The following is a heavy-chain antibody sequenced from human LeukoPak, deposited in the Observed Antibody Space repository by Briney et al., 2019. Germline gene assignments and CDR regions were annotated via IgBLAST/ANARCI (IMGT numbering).Heavy chain of an antibody. D-gene: IGHD6-13*01. J-gene: IGHJ4*02. CDR1: GYAFTAYF. V-gene: IGHV1-2*02. CDR2: INPSSGGT. Sequence: GTSVKVSCNASGYAFTAYFMHWVRQAPGQGLEWMGWINPSSGGTMYAQSFQGRVTMTRDTSISTAYMELSSLTFDDTAVYYCARAEGIDYWGQGTLVTVSS. CDR3: ARAEGIDY.